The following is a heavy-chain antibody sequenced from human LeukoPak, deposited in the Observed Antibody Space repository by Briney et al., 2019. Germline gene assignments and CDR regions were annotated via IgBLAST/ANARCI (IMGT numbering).Heavy chain of an antibody. CDR2: INPSGGST. V-gene: IGHV1-46*01. CDR1: GYTFTSYY. Sequence: GASVKVSCKASGYTFTSYYMHRVRQAPGQGLEWMGIINPSGGSTSYAQKFQGRVTMTRDTSTSTVYMELSSLRSEDTAVYYCASGGLYCSSTSCYNRRIMDVWGKGTTVTVSS. CDR3: ASGGLYCSSTSCYNRRIMDV. D-gene: IGHD2-2*02. J-gene: IGHJ6*04.